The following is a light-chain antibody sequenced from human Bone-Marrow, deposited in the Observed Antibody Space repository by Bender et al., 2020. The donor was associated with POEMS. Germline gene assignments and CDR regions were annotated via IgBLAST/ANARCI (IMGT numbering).Light chain of an antibody. V-gene: IGLV2-23*01. Sequence: QSALTQPASVSGSPRQSITISCTGTGSDVGNYNLVSWYQQSPGKAPKLIIYEATNRPSGVSSRFSGSKSGNTASLTISGLQAEDEADYYCCSYAPTSTSWMFGGGTELTVL. CDR3: CSYAPTSTSWM. CDR2: EAT. J-gene: IGLJ3*02. CDR1: GSDVGNYNL.